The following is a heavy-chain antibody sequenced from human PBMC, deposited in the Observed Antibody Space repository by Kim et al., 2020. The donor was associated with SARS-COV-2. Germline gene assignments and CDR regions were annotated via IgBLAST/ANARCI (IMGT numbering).Heavy chain of an antibody. CDR2: ISYDASNK. CDR1: GFTFSSYA. CDR3: ARPRSGSYLSYFDY. J-gene: IGHJ4*02. Sequence: GSLRLSCAASGFTFSSYAMYWVRQAPGKGLEWVAVISYDASNKYYADSVKGQFTISRDNSKNTLYLQMNSLRAEDTAVYYCARPRSGSYLSYFDYWGQGTLVTVSS. D-gene: IGHD1-26*01. V-gene: IGHV3-30*04.